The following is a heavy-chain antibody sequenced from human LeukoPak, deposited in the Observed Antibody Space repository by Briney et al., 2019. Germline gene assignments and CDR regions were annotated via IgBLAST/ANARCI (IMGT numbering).Heavy chain of an antibody. CDR3: ARGSQSLGYCSGGSCRAKIFDY. D-gene: IGHD2-15*01. Sequence: SQTLSLTCAVSGGSLSSGDNCWNWIRQPPGKGLEWLGYIYPSGGTYYNPSLKSRVTISVDTSKNQFSLKLSSVTAADTAVYYCARGSQSLGYCSGGSCRAKIFDYWGQGTLVTVSS. V-gene: IGHV4-30-2*01. CDR1: GGSLSSGDNC. J-gene: IGHJ4*02. CDR2: IYPSGGT.